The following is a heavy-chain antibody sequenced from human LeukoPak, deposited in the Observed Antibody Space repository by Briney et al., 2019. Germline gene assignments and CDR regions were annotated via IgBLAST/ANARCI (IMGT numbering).Heavy chain of an antibody. CDR3: ARDKWLDY. CDR2: ITISSTTR. CDR1: GFTFSNYH. D-gene: IGHD5-24*01. V-gene: IGHV3-48*02. Sequence: GGSLRLSCAASGFTFSNYHMNWVRQAPGEGLEWISYITISSTTRYYADSVKGRFIVSRDNAKNSLYLQMNSLRDEDTAVYYCARDKWLDYWGQGSLVTVSS. J-gene: IGHJ4*02.